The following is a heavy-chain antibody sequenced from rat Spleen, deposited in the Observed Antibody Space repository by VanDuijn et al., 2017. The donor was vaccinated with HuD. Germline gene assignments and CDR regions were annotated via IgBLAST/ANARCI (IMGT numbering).Heavy chain of an antibody. CDR3: TTYGGLRNWFAY. CDR1: GFTFSAYY. Sequence: EVQLVESDGGLVQPGRPMKLSCAASGFTFSAYYMAWVRQAPTRGLEWVASISAGGGNTYYRDSVKGRFTISRDNAKSTLHLQMDSLRSEDTATYYCTTYGGLRNWFAYWGQGTLVTVSS. D-gene: IGHD4-1*01. V-gene: IGHV5-25*01. J-gene: IGHJ3*01. CDR2: ISAGGGNT.